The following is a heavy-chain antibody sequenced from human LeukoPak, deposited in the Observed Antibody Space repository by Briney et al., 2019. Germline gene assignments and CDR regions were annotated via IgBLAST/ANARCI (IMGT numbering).Heavy chain of an antibody. Sequence: GASLRRSCAASGFTFSSYAMSWVRQAPGKGLEWVSAISGSGGSTYYADSVKGRFTISRDNSKNTLYLQMNSLRAEDTAVYYCAKVSDMAGGFDPWGQGTLVTVSS. V-gene: IGHV3-23*01. CDR2: ISGSGGST. CDR3: AKVSDMAGGFDP. J-gene: IGHJ5*02. D-gene: IGHD2-15*01. CDR1: GFTFSSYA.